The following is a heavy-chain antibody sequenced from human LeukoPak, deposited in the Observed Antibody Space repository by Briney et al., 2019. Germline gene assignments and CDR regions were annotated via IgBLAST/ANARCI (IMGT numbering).Heavy chain of an antibody. CDR3: ARVYLTIFGVVIAYFDY. Sequence: KFQGRVTITRDTSASTAYMELSSLRSEDTAVYYCARVYLTIFGVVIAYFDYWGQGTLVTVSS. V-gene: IGHV1-3*01. D-gene: IGHD3-3*01. J-gene: IGHJ4*02.